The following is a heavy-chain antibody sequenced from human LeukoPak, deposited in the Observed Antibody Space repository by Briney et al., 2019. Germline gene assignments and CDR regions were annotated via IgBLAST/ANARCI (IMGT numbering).Heavy chain of an antibody. Sequence: ASVKVSFTSSGYTFTIYAMHWVRQAPGQRLEWMGWINTGNGNTKYSQTFQGRVTITRDTSASTAYMELSSLRSEDTAVYYCARDSNGDYFDYWGQGTLVTVSS. CDR3: ARDSNGDYFDY. D-gene: IGHD4-17*01. J-gene: IGHJ4*02. V-gene: IGHV1-3*04. CDR1: GYTFTIYA. CDR2: INTGNGNT.